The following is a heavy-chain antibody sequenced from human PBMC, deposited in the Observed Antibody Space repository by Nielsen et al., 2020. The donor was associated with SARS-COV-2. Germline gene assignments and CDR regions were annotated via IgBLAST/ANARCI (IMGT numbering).Heavy chain of an antibody. CDR1: GYTFTGYY. CDR3: ARAGRLRYFDWLTLDY. CDR2: INPKSGGT. Sequence: ASVKVSCKASGYTFTGYYMHWVRQAPGQGLEWMGRINPKSGGTNYAQKFQGRVTMARDTSISTAYMELSRLRSDDTAVYYCARAGRLRYFDWLTLDYWGQGTLVTVSS. J-gene: IGHJ4*02. V-gene: IGHV1-2*06. D-gene: IGHD3-9*01.